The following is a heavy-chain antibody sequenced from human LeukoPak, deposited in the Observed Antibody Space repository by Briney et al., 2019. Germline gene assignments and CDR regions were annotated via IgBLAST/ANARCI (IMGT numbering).Heavy chain of an antibody. CDR1: GGSISNTNW. CDR2: ISLTGLT. V-gene: IGHV4-4*02. J-gene: IGHJ4*02. D-gene: IGHD2-8*01. CDR3: SRENGAFSPFGY. Sequence: KPSGTLSLTCGVSGGSISNTNWWSWVRQPPGQGLEWIGEISLTGLTHYNPSLESRVTVSLDKSKNQLSPNLTSVTAADTAVYYCSRENGAFSPFGYWGQGTLVTVLS.